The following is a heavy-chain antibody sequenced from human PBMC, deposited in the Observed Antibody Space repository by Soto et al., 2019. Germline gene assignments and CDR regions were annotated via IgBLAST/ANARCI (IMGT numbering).Heavy chain of an antibody. CDR3: ARQGAARRRWYYYYYGMDV. D-gene: IGHD6-6*01. CDR1: GCSIRSSSYY. V-gene: IGHV4-39*01. Sequence: SETLSLTCAVSGCSIRSSSYYWGWIRQPPGKGLEWIGSIYYSGSTYYNPSLKSRVTISVDTSKNQFSLKLSSVTAADTAVYYCARQGAARRRWYYYYYGMDVWGQGTTVTVSS. CDR2: IYYSGST. J-gene: IGHJ6*02.